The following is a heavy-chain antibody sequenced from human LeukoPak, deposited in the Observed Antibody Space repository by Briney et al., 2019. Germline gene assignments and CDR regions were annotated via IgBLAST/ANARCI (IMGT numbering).Heavy chain of an antibody. CDR1: GYSISSGYY. CDR2: IYHSGST. J-gene: IGHJ5*02. Sequence: PSETLSLTCAVSGYSISSGYYWGWIRQPPGKGLEWIGSIYHSGSTYYNPSLKSRVTISVDTSKNQFSLKLSSVTAADTAVYYCARLWQNWFDPWGQGTLVTVSS. V-gene: IGHV4-38-2*01. CDR3: ARLWQNWFDP.